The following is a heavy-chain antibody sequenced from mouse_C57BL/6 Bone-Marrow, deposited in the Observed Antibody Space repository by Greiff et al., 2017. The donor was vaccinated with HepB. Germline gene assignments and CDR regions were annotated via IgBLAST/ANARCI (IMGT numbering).Heavy chain of an antibody. CDR1: GFTFSDYY. CDR2: ISNGGGST. V-gene: IGHV5-12*01. CDR3: ARQRYYAWFAY. D-gene: IGHD1-1*01. J-gene: IGHJ3*01. Sequence: EVKVVESGGGLVQPGGSLKLSCAASGFTFSDYYMYWVRQTPEKRLEWVAYISNGGGSTYYPDTVKGRFTISRDNAKNTLYLQMSRLKSEDTAMYYCARQRYYAWFAYWGQGTLVTVSA.